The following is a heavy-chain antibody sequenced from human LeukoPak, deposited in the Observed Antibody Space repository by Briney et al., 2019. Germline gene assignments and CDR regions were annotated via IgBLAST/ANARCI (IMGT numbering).Heavy chain of an antibody. Sequence: GGSLRLSCAAPGFTVSSNYMSWVRQAPGRGLEWVSVIYSGGSTYYADSVKGRFTISRDNSKNTLYLQMNSLRAEDTAVYYCARDLTVGATRGDAFDIWGQGTMVTVSS. D-gene: IGHD1-26*01. V-gene: IGHV3-66*01. CDR1: GFTVSSNY. J-gene: IGHJ3*02. CDR3: ARDLTVGATRGDAFDI. CDR2: IYSGGST.